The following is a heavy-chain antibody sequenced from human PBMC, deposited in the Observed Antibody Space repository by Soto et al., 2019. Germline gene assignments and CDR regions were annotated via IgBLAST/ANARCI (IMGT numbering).Heavy chain of an antibody. D-gene: IGHD6-19*01. CDR2: ISSSSSTI. CDR1: EVTCRSYS. J-gene: IGHJ5*02. Sequence: SQRLCRTASEVTCRSYSRHWVRKAPGKGLEWVSYISSSSSTIYYADSVKGRFTISRDNAKNSLYLQMNSLRAEDTAVYYCAREGSSGWTGLNGFDTCGQGTLVTGSS. CDR3: AREGSSGWTGLNGFDT. V-gene: IGHV3-48*01.